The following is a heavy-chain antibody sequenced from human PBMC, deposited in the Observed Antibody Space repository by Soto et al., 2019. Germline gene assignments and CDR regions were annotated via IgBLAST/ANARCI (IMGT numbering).Heavy chain of an antibody. V-gene: IGHV1-2*02. CDR3: AXEGGSETLQPSYNWFDT. Sequence: VAPVKVSCKASGYTFTDYHIHWVRQAPGQGLEFMGWINANNGGAGSAQQFQGRVTVTRDTSITTVYMELSNLRSDDTAVYYCAXEGGSETLQPSYNWFDTWGQGTLVTVSS. D-gene: IGHD6-25*01. J-gene: IGHJ5*02. CDR2: INANNGGA. CDR1: GYTFTDYH.